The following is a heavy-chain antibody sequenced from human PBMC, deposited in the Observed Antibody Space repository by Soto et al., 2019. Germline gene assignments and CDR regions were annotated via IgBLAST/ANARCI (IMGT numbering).Heavy chain of an antibody. CDR2: IYYSGST. Sequence: SETLSLTCTVSGGSISSGGYYWSWIRQHPGKGLEWIGYIYYSGSTYYNPSLKSRVTISVDTSKNQFSLKLSSVTAADTAVYYCARVSYDSSGYYPWGQGTLVTVSS. CDR1: GGSISSGGYY. V-gene: IGHV4-31*03. D-gene: IGHD3-22*01. CDR3: ARVSYDSSGYYP. J-gene: IGHJ5*02.